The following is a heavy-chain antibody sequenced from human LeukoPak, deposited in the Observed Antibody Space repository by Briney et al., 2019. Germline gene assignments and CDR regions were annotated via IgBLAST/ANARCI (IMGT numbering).Heavy chain of an antibody. V-gene: IGHV3-48*01. CDR1: GFTFSTYY. Sequence: GGSLRLSCAASGFTFSTYYMNWVRQAPGKGLEWASYISRSSSTIYYADSVQGRFTISRDNAKNSLYLQMNSLRAEDTAVYYCASGSSGWYGGYFDYWGQGTLVTVSS. CDR2: ISRSSSTI. D-gene: IGHD6-19*01. CDR3: ASGSSGWYGGYFDY. J-gene: IGHJ4*02.